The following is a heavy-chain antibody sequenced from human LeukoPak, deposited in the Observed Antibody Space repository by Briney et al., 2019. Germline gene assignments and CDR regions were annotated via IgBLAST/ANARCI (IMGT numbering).Heavy chain of an antibody. Sequence: GASVKVSCKASGYTFTMYYIHWVRQAPGQGLEWMGMINPSDGATTYAQRFQGRVTMTRDMSTTTGYMDLRSLRSEDTAVYFCSREQRGVRSGSLGGLFASYYTYYYMDVWGRGTTVTVSS. CDR2: INPSDGAT. J-gene: IGHJ6*03. CDR1: GYTFTMYY. CDR3: SREQRGVRSGSLGGLFASYYTYYYMDV. V-gene: IGHV1-46*01. D-gene: IGHD3-16*01.